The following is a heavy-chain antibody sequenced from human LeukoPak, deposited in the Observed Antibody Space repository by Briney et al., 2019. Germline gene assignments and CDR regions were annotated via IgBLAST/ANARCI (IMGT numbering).Heavy chain of an antibody. D-gene: IGHD2-15*01. CDR2: MNPNSGNT. V-gene: IGHV1-8*01. CDR1: GYTFTSYD. Sequence: ASVKVSCKASGYTFTSYDINWVGQATGQGVEWMGWMNPNSGNTGYAKKFQGRVTMTRNSSISTAYMEPSSLRSEDTAVYYCARAGGYCGRISCPYYFDYWGQGPLVAVSS. J-gene: IGHJ4*02. CDR3: ARAGGYCGRISCPYYFDY.